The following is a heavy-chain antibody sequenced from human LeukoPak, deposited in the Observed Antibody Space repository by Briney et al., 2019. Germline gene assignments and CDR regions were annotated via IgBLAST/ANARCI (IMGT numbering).Heavy chain of an antibody. CDR2: ISSSSSYI. CDR1: GFTFSSYS. V-gene: IGHV3-21*01. D-gene: IGHD1-26*01. CDR3: ARVMRVGAVDY. Sequence: GGSLRLSCAASGFTFSSYSMNWVRQAPGKGLEWVSSISSSSSYIYYADSVKGRFTISRDNVKNSLYLQMNSLRAEDTAVYYCARVMRVGAVDYWGQGTLVTVSS. J-gene: IGHJ4*02.